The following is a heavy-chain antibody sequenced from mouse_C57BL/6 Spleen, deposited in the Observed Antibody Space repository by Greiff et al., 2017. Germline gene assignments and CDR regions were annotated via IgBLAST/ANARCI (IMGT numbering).Heavy chain of an antibody. CDR3: ARATVVGDAMDY. V-gene: IGHV1-82*01. D-gene: IGHD1-1*01. Sequence: VQLQQSGPELVKPGASVKISCKASGYAFSSSWMNWVKQRPGKGLEWIGRISPGDGDTNYNGKFKGKATLTADKSSSTDYMQLSSLTSEDSAVYFCARATVVGDAMDYWGQGTSVTVSS. J-gene: IGHJ4*01. CDR1: GYAFSSSW. CDR2: ISPGDGDT.